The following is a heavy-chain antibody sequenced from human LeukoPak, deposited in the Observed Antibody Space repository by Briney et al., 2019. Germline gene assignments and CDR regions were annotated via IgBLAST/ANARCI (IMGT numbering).Heavy chain of an antibody. V-gene: IGHV1-69*05. D-gene: IGHD2-2*01. J-gene: IGHJ5*02. CDR3: ARGDIVVVPAAMGGGWFDP. Sequence: ASVKVSCKASGGTFSSYAISWVRQAPGRGLEWMGGIIPIFGTANYAQKFQGRVTITTDESTSTAYMELSGLRSEDTAVYYCARGDIVVVPAAMGGGWFDPWGQGTLVTVSS. CDR2: IIPIFGTA. CDR1: GGTFSSYA.